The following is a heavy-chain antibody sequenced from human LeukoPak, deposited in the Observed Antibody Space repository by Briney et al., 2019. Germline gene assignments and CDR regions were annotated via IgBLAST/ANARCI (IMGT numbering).Heavy chain of an antibody. V-gene: IGHV3-30-3*01. CDR3: ARGRAARPPDY. J-gene: IGHJ4*02. CDR1: GFTFSSYA. D-gene: IGHD6-6*01. CDR2: ISYDGSNK. Sequence: PGGSLRLSCAASGFTFSSYAMSWVRQAPGKGLEWVAVISYDGSNKYYADSVKGRFTISRDNSKNTLYLQMNSLRAEDAAVYYCARGRAARPPDYWGQGTLVTVSS.